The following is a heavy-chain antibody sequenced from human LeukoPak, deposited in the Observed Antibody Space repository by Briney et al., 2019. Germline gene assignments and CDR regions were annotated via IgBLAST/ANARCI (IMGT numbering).Heavy chain of an antibody. J-gene: IGHJ4*02. V-gene: IGHV4-31*03. CDR1: GGSISSGDYY. CDR2: IYYSGST. Sequence: SQTLSLTCTVSGGSISSGDYYWSWIRRHPGKGLEWIGYIYYSGSTYYNPSLKSRVTISVDTSKNQFSLKLSSVTAADTAVYYCAREGLRGLRDYYFDYWGQGTLVTVSS. CDR3: AREGLRGLRDYYFDY. D-gene: IGHD5-12*01.